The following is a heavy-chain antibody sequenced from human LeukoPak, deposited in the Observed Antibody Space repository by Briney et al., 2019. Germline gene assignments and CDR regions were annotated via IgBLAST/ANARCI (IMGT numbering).Heavy chain of an antibody. D-gene: IGHD6-19*01. V-gene: IGHV3-7*03. CDR1: GFSFGSFW. J-gene: IGHJ4*02. CDR2: IKPDGSET. Sequence: GGSLRLSCAASGFSFGSFWMTWVRQAPGKGLEWVAHIKPDGSETKYVDSVKGRFTISRDNAKNSLFLLMNSLGVEDTAVYYCVRDIGWYRFDYWGRGTLVTVSS. CDR3: VRDIGWYRFDY.